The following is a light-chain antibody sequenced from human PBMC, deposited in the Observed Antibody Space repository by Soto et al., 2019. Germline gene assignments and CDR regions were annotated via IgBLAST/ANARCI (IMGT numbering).Light chain of an antibody. J-gene: IGKJ4*01. CDR2: GAS. CDR3: QQYNNWPPLT. Sequence: EIVMTQSPATLSVSPGERATLSCRASQSVNSNLAWYQQKPGQAPRLLIYGASTRATGIPARFSGSGSGTEFTLTLSSLQSEDFALYYCQQYNNWPPLTFGGGTKVEIK. CDR1: QSVNSN. V-gene: IGKV3-15*01.